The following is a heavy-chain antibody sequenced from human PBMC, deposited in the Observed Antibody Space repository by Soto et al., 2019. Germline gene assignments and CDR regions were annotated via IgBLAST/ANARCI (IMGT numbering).Heavy chain of an antibody. V-gene: IGHV2-5*02. J-gene: IGHJ4*02. Sequence: SGPTLVNPTQTLKLTCTFSGLSLSTSGFGGRWIIPPPGKAQEWLALIYWDDDKRYSPSLKSRLTITKDTSKNQVVLTMTNMDPVDTATYYCAHRRRDILTGYYPPPYYFDYWGQGTLVTVSS. CDR1: GLSLSTSGFG. CDR2: IYWDDDK. CDR3: AHRRRDILTGYYPPPYYFDY. D-gene: IGHD3-9*01.